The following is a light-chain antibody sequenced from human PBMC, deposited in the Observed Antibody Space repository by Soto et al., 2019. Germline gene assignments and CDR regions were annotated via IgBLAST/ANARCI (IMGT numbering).Light chain of an antibody. CDR2: GAS. CDR1: QSVSSSY. J-gene: IGKJ5*01. CDR3: QQYGSSPQAT. Sequence: EIVLTQSPGTLSLSPGARATLSCRASQSVSSSYLAWYQQKPGQAPRLLIYGASSRATGIPDRFSGSGSGTDFTLPISRLEPEDFAAYYCQQYGSSPQATFGQGTRLEIK. V-gene: IGKV3-20*01.